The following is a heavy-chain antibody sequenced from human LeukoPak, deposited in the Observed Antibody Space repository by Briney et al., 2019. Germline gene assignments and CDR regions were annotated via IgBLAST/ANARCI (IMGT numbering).Heavy chain of an antibody. J-gene: IGHJ6*02. Sequence: SETLSLTCAVSGGSISSYYWSWIRQPPGKGLEWIGYIYYSGSTNYNPSLKSRVTISVDTSKNQFSLKLSSVTAADTAVYYCARSLYYDSSGPYGMDVWGQGTTVTVSS. CDR3: ARSLYYDSSGPYGMDV. D-gene: IGHD3-22*01. CDR1: GGSISSYY. V-gene: IGHV4-59*08. CDR2: IYYSGST.